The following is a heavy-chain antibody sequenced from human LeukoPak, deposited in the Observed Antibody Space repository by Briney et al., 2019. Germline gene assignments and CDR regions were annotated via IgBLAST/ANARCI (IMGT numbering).Heavy chain of an antibody. CDR1: GFTFSSYG. D-gene: IGHD3-3*01. CDR3: AKEGPGFLEWPHWVDP. CDR2: IRYDGSNE. J-gene: IGHJ5*02. Sequence: QPGGSLRLSCAASGFTFSSYGMHWVRQAPGKGLEWVAFIRYDGSNEYYADSVKGRFTISRDNSKNTLYLQMNSLRVEDTAMYYCAKEGPGFLEWPHWVDPWGQGTLVTVSS. V-gene: IGHV3-30*02.